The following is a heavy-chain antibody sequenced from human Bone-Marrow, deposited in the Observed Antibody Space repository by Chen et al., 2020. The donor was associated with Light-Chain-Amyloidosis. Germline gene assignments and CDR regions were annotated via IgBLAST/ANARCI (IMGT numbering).Heavy chain of an antibody. V-gene: IGHV4-61*02. CDR2: VYNSGST. D-gene: IGHD1-26*01. Sequence: QVQLQESGPGLVKPSQTLSLTCTVSGDSLFNDKYYWHWIRQPAGKGLEWIGRVYNSGSTRYNPSLKSRITISVNTAKNQFSLNLTSVTATDTAVYYCVRDVMSTTGHRWFESWSQGTVVTVS. CDR1: GDSLFNDKYY. CDR3: VRDVMSTTGHRWFES. J-gene: IGHJ5*01.